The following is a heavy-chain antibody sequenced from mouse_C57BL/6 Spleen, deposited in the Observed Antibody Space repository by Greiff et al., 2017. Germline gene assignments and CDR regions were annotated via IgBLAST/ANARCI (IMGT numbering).Heavy chain of an antibody. CDR1: GYTFTDYY. CDR3: ARGDGYYLYAMDY. Sequence: EVKLQESGPVLVKPGASVKMSCKASGYTFTDYYMNWVKQSHGKSLEWIGVINPYNGGTSYNQKFKGKATLTVDKSSSTAYMELNSLTSEDSAVYYCARGDGYYLYAMDYWSQGTSVADSS. J-gene: IGHJ4*01. CDR2: INPYNGGT. V-gene: IGHV1-19*01. D-gene: IGHD2-3*01.